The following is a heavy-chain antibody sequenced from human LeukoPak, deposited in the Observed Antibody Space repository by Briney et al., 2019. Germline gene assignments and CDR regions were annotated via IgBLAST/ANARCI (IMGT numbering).Heavy chain of an antibody. CDR3: ARDTVGSSSTFDY. CDR1: GASISSSY. D-gene: IGHD6-13*01. V-gene: IGHV4-59*01. CDR2: IHYSGNT. Sequence: PSETLSLTCTVSGASISSSYWSCIRQPPRKGLDWIGYIHYSGNTNSNPSLKSRVTMSVDTSNNQFSLKLTSVTAADTAVYYCARDTVGSSSTFDYWGQGTLVTVSS. J-gene: IGHJ4*02.